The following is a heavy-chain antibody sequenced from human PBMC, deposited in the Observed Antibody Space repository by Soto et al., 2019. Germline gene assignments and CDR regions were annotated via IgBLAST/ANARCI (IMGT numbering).Heavy chain of an antibody. CDR3: ARVPTIFGVISTYNGMDV. V-gene: IGHV3-53*01. J-gene: IGHJ6*02. CDR1: GFTVSSNY. D-gene: IGHD3-3*01. Sequence: EVQLVESGGGLIQPGGSLRVSCAASGFTVSSNYMSWVRQAPGKGLEWVSVIYSGGSTYYADSVKGRFTISRDNSKNTLYLLMNSLRAEDTAVYYCARVPTIFGVISTYNGMDVWGQGTTVTVSS. CDR2: IYSGGST.